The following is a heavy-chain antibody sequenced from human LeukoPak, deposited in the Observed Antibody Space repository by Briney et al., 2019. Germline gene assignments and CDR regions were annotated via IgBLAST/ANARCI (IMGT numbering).Heavy chain of an antibody. CDR1: GFALSGSA. V-gene: IGHV3-23*01. CDR3: AKRVQNNAGPFHC. Sequence: PGGSLRLSCAASGFALSGSAMSWVRQAPGKGLEWHSGISGRGDKTYYADSVKGRFTISRDNSKNTLRLQMNSLRDEDTAIYYCAKRVQNNAGPFHCWGQGTLDSVSS. CDR2: ISGRGDKT. D-gene: IGHD1-14*01. J-gene: IGHJ4*02.